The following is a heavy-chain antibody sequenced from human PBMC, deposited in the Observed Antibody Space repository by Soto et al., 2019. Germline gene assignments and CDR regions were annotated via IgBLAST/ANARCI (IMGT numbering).Heavy chain of an antibody. D-gene: IGHD3-10*01. CDR3: ARVTMVRGGDDDY. Sequence: QVQLQQWGAGLLKPSETLSLTCAVYGGSFSGYYWSWIRQPPGKGLEWIGEINHSGSTNYNPSLTRRVTISVDPSKNPFSLKLSSVTAADTAVYYCARVTMVRGGDDDYWGQGTLVTVSS. CDR2: INHSGST. V-gene: IGHV4-34*01. J-gene: IGHJ4*02. CDR1: GGSFSGYY.